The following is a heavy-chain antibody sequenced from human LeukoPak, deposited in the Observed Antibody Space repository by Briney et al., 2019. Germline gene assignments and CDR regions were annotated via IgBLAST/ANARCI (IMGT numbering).Heavy chain of an antibody. D-gene: IGHD6-13*01. J-gene: IGHJ4*02. Sequence: GGSMRLSCATSGFTFSDYWMHWVRQAPGRGLEWVTNIEQDGSERYYVDSVKGRFTITRDNAKNSLSLQMNSLRAEDTAVYYCVRAIAAAASYWGQGTLVTVSS. V-gene: IGHV3-7*01. CDR3: VRAIAAAASY. CDR1: GFTFSDYW. CDR2: IEQDGSER.